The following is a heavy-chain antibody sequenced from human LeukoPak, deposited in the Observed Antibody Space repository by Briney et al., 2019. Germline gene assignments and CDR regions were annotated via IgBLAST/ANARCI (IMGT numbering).Heavy chain of an antibody. CDR1: GFTFSRYW. D-gene: IGHD3-22*01. Sequence: GSLRLSCVASGFTFSRYWMSRVRQSPRKGLEWVANIKQGGGEIYYMDSVKGRFTISRDNAKNSLYLQMNSLRAEDTAVYYCARDKGDYDTSGSLFVFGGQGTLVTVSS. CDR3: ARDKGDYDTSGSLFVF. J-gene: IGHJ4*02. V-gene: IGHV3-7*01. CDR2: IKQGGGEI.